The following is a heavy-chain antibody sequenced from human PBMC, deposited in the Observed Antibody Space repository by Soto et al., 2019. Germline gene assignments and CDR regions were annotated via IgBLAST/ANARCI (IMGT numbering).Heavy chain of an antibody. CDR1: GFTFNTAW. Sequence: GGSLRLSCAASGFTFNTAWMNWVRQTPGKGLEWVGRIKSRNNGRTIDYGAPVRGRFTISRDDSKNMVYLEMKSLKIEDTAIYYCAADSPDWGAYAFDYWGQGTLVTVSS. V-gene: IGHV3-15*07. CDR2: IKSRNNGRTI. D-gene: IGHD3-16*01. J-gene: IGHJ4*02. CDR3: AADSPDWGAYAFDY.